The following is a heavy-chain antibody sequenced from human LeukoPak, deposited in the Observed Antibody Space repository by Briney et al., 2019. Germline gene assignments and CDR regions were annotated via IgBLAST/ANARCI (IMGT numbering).Heavy chain of an antibody. CDR1: GYTFTSYD. CDR2: MNPNSGNT. D-gene: IGHD2-2*01. J-gene: IGHJ4*02. Sequence: ASVKVSCKASGYTFTSYDINWVRQATGQGLEWMGWMNPNSGNTGYAQKFQGRVTITRNTSISTAYMELSSLRSEDTAVYYCAREYCSSTSCQYYFDYWGQGTLVTVSS. CDR3: AREYCSSTSCQYYFDY. V-gene: IGHV1-8*03.